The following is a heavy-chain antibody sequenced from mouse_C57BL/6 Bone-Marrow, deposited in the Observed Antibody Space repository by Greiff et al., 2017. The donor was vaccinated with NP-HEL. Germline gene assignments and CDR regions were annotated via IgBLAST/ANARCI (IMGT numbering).Heavy chain of an antibody. CDR1: GYTFTDYN. D-gene: IGHD2-4*01. CDR3: ARLNYDYAHWYFDV. J-gene: IGHJ1*03. V-gene: IGHV1-18*01. CDR2: INPNNGGT. Sequence: EVQLQESGPELVKPGASVKIPCKASGYTFTDYNMDWVKQSHGKSLEWIGDINPNNGGTIYNQKFKGKATLTVDKSSSTAYMELRSLTSEDTAVYYCARLNYDYAHWYFDVWGTGTTVTVSS.